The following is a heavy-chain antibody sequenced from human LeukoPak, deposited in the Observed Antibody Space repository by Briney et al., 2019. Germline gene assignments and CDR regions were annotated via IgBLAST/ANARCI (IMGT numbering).Heavy chain of an antibody. J-gene: IGHJ5*02. V-gene: IGHV4-39*01. D-gene: IGHD3-3*01. CDR3: ARHTIFCSFINCSPFDP. CDR2: LFYSGST. Sequence: SETLSLTCIVSGGSISSSGYYWGWIRQSPGKGMEWIASLFYSGSTHYNPSLKSRVTISGDTSKNAFFMEVHSVTAADSAIYYCARHTIFCSFINCSPFDPWGQGTLVTVSS. CDR1: GGSISSSGYY.